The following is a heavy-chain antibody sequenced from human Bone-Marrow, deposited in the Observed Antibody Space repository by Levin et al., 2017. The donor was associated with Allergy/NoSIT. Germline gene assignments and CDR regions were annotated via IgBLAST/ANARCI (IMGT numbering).Heavy chain of an antibody. D-gene: IGHD4-17*01. CDR1: GFTFDDYA. CDR3: AKDIKAVTTPPDAFDI. J-gene: IGHJ3*02. CDR2: ISWNSGSI. V-gene: IGHV3-9*01. Sequence: GGSLRLSCAASGFTFDDYAMHWVRQAPGKGLEWVSGISWNSGSIGYADSVKGRFTISRDNAKNSLYLQMNSLRAEDTALYYCAKDIKAVTTPPDAFDIWGQGTMVTVSS.